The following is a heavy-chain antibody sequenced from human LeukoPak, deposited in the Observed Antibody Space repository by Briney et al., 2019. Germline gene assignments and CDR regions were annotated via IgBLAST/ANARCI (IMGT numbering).Heavy chain of an antibody. CDR1: GFTLSSYA. CDR3: VKGQTSTWYYFDF. D-gene: IGHD6-13*01. J-gene: IGHJ4*02. Sequence: PGVPLRLPCAASGFTLSSYAMTWVRHAPGEGLEWVSIISGSGGTTYYADSVKGRFTISRDNSKNTLYLHMSSLRAEDTAVYFCVKGQTSTWYYFDFWGQGTLVTVSS. CDR2: ISGSGGTT. V-gene: IGHV3-23*01.